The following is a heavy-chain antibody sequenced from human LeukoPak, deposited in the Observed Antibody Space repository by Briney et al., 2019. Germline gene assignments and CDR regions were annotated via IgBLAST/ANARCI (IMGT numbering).Heavy chain of an antibody. V-gene: IGHV3-30*18. CDR2: ISYDGSNK. D-gene: IGHD5-12*01. CDR1: GFTFSSYG. J-gene: IGHJ6*03. Sequence: GGSLRLSCAASGFTFSSYGMHWVRQAPGKGLEWVAVISYDGSNKYYADSVKGRFTTSRDNSKNTLYLQMNSLRAEDTAVYYCAKDYSGDGGSSYYYYYMDVWGKGTTVTVSS. CDR3: AKDYSGDGGSSYYYYYMDV.